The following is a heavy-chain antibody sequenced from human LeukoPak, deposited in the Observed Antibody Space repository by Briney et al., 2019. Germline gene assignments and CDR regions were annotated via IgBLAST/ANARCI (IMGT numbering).Heavy chain of an antibody. CDR3: ARETREFEVVTALGMDV. J-gene: IGHJ6*02. D-gene: IGHD2-21*02. V-gene: IGHV3-74*01. CDR1: GFTFSSYW. Sequence: PGGSLRLSCAASGFTFSSYWIHWVRQAPGKGLVWASRINTDGSTTNYADSVKGRFTISRDNAKNTLYLQMNSLRAEDTAVYYCARETREFEVVTALGMDVWGQGTTVTVSS. CDR2: INTDGSTT.